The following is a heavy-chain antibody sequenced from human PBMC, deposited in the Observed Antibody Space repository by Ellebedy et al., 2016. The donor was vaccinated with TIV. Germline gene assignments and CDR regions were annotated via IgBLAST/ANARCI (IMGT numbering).Heavy chain of an antibody. CDR2: VSPSGGS. CDR1: GGSFSDYD. CDR3: ARGLVWGSTTPFDS. J-gene: IGHJ4*02. V-gene: IGHV4-34*01. Sequence: MPSETLSLTCAVSGGSFSDYDWSWIRQPPGKGLEWIGEVSPSGGSNYNPSLKSRVTISVATSRTQFSLRLTSVTAADTSMYYCARGLVWGSTTPFDSWGQGTLVTVSS. D-gene: IGHD3-16*01.